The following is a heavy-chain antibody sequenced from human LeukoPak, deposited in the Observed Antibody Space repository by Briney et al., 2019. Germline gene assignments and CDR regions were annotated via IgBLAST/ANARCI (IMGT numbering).Heavy chain of an antibody. D-gene: IGHD3-10*01. CDR3: ARDRDYDGLDV. V-gene: IGHV3-48*03. CDR2: ISDAGGTT. CDR1: GFAFNTYD. Sequence: PGGSLRLSCSAAGFAFNTYDMHWVRQAPGKGLQWVSYISDAGGTTYYADSVKGRFTISRDNAKNSLYLQMNSLRAEDTAIYYCARDRDYDGLDVWGQGTTVTVS. J-gene: IGHJ6*02.